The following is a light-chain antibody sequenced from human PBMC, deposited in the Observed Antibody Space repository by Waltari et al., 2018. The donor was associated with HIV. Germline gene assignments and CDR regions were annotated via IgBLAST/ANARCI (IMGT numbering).Light chain of an antibody. CDR1: QCVLYSSNNKNY. J-gene: IGKJ2*01. CDR2: WAS. V-gene: IGKV4-1*01. CDR3: QQYYSTPPT. Sequence: DIVMTQSPDSLAVSLGERATINCKSSQCVLYSSNNKNYLAWYQQKPGQPPKLLIYWASTRESGVPDRFSGSGSGTDFTLTISSLQTEDVAVYYCQQYYSTPPTFGQGTKLEIK.